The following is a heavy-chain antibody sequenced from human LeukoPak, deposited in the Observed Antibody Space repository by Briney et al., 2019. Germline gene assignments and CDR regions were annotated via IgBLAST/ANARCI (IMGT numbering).Heavy chain of an antibody. J-gene: IGHJ4*02. V-gene: IGHV1-2*06. D-gene: IGHD4-17*01. CDR3: ARVKMTTVTTYDY. CDR2: INPNSGGT. Sequence: GASVKVSWKASGYTFTSYYMHWVRQAPGQGLEWMGRINPNSGGTNYAQKFQGRVTMTRDTSISTAYMELSRLRSDDTAVYYCARVKMTTVTTYDYWGQGTLVTVPS. CDR1: GYTFTSYY.